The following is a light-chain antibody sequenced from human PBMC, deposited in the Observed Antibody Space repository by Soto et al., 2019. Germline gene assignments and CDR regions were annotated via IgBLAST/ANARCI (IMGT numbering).Light chain of an antibody. V-gene: IGLV2-14*01. Sequence: QSVLTQPASVSGSPGQSITISCTGTSSDVGGYIYVSWYQQHPGKAPKLMIYEVSNRPSGVSNRFSGSKSGNTASLTISGLQAEDEADYYCCSYAGSYTFGVFGTGTKVTVL. CDR1: SSDVGGYIY. CDR3: CSYAGSYTFGV. J-gene: IGLJ1*01. CDR2: EVS.